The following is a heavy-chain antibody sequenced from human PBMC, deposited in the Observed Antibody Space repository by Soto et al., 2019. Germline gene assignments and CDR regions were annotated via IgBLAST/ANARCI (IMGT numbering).Heavy chain of an antibody. CDR3: ARYEATYCGGDYYRYYYYGMDV. CDR1: GGTFSSYA. CDR2: IIPMFPKA. J-gene: IGHJ6*02. D-gene: IGHD2-21*02. V-gene: IGHV1-69*13. Sequence: SVKVSCKASGGTFSSYAISWVRQAPGQGLEWVGGIIPMFPKADYAQRFQGRVTMTGNDSTTTAYMELSGLRSEDTAMYYCARYEATYCGGDYYRYYYYGMDVWGQGTTVTVSS.